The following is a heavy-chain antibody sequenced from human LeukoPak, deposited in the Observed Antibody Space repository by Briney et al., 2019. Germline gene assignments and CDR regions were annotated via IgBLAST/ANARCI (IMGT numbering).Heavy chain of an antibody. CDR1: GFTFSSYS. CDR2: MSRSSNYI. Sequence: GGSLRLSCAASGFTFSSYSMNWVRQAPGTGLEWVSSMSRSSNYIYYADSVKGRFTISRDNAKNSLYLQMNSLRAEDTAVYYCARASGRMSYYYYYYMDVWGKGTTVTISS. V-gene: IGHV3-21*01. CDR3: ARASGRMSYYYYYYMDV. D-gene: IGHD2-8*02. J-gene: IGHJ6*03.